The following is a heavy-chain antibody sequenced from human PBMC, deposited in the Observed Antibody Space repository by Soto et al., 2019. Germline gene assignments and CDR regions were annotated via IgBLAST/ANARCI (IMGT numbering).Heavy chain of an antibody. D-gene: IGHD6-13*01. CDR2: ISSRSSTI. CDR3: ARDPSSSWYPDAFDI. Sequence: GGSLDLSCAASGFPFSSYSMNGVRRAPGKGLEWVSSISSRSSTIHYADSVKGRFTISRDNAKNSLYLKMNSLRDEDTAVYYCARDPSSSWYPDAFDIWGQGTMVTVSS. J-gene: IGHJ3*02. V-gene: IGHV3-48*02. CDR1: GFPFSSYS.